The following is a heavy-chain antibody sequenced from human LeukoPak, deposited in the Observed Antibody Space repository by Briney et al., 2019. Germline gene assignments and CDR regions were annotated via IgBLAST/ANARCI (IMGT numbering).Heavy chain of an antibody. J-gene: IGHJ4*02. Sequence: SETLSLTCTVSGGSISSYYWSWIRQPPGKGLEWIGYIYYSGSTNYNPSLKSRVTISVDTSKNQFSLKLSSVTAADTAVYYCARAGGITVWIDYWGQGTLVAVSS. D-gene: IGHD3-16*01. CDR1: GGSISSYY. V-gene: IGHV4-59*12. CDR3: ARAGGITVWIDY. CDR2: IYYSGST.